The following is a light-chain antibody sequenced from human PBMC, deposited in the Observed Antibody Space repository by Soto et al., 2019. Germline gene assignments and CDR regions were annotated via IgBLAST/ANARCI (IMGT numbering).Light chain of an antibody. V-gene: IGKV3-20*01. Sequence: EIVLTQSPGTLSLSPGERATLSCRASQSVSSSYLAWYQQKPGQAPRLLIYGASSRATGIPDRFSGSGSGTDFTLTISRLEPEDFAVYYCQHLGTIGGATKVEIK. J-gene: IGKJ4*01. CDR3: QHLGT. CDR2: GAS. CDR1: QSVSSSY.